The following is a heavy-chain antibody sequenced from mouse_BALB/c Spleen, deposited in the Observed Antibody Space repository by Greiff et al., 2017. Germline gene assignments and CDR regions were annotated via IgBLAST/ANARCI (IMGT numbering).Heavy chain of an antibody. Sequence: EVNVVESGGGLVKPGGSLKLSWAASGFTFSSYAMSWVRQSPEKRLEWVAEISSGGSYTYYPDTVTGRFTISRDNAKNTLYLEMSSLRSEDTAMYYCAREKRDYDEGYYAMDYWGQGTSVTVSS. J-gene: IGHJ4*01. D-gene: IGHD2-4*01. CDR2: ISSGGSYT. V-gene: IGHV5-9-4*01. CDR1: GFTFSSYA. CDR3: AREKRDYDEGYYAMDY.